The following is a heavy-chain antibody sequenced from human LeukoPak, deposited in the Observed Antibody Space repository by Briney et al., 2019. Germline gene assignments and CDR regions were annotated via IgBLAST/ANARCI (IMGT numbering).Heavy chain of an antibody. CDR1: GGTFSSYA. D-gene: IGHD3-22*01. CDR3: ARAPHNYYDSSDYYYYMDV. V-gene: IGHV1-69*05. J-gene: IGHJ6*03. CDR2: IIPIFGTA. Sequence: SVKVSCKASGGTFSSYAISWVRQPPGQGLEWMGGIIPIFGTANYAQKFQGRVTITTDESTSTAYMELSSLRSEDTAVYYCARAPHNYYDSSDYYYYMDVWGKGTTVTVSS.